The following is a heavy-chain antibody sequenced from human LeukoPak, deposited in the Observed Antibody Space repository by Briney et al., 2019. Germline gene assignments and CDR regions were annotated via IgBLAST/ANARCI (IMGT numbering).Heavy chain of an antibody. CDR1: GGTFISYA. CDR2: IIPIFGTA. D-gene: IGHD2-15*01. Sequence: AVKVSCKASGGTFISYAISWVRQAPGQGREWMGGIIPIFGTANYAQKFQGRVTITTDGSTSTACMELSSLRSEDTAVYYCARSGVDIVGVFPRGDAFDIWGQGTMVTASS. CDR3: ARSGVDIVGVFPRGDAFDI. J-gene: IGHJ3*02. V-gene: IGHV1-69*05.